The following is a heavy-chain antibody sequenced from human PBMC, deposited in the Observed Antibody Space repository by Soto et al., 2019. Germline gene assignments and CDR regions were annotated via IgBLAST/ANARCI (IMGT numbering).Heavy chain of an antibody. V-gene: IGHV3-7*03. CDR1: GFTFSNYW. D-gene: IGHD4-17*01. Sequence: EVQLVESGGGLVQPGGSLRLSCAAFGFTFSNYWMSWVRQAPGKGLEWVAKINQGGSEKWSADSVKGRFTISRDNAKNSLYLQLNSLGAEDTAVYYCVKDDGDYSFDYWGQGTLVTVSS. J-gene: IGHJ4*02. CDR3: VKDDGDYSFDY. CDR2: INQGGSEK.